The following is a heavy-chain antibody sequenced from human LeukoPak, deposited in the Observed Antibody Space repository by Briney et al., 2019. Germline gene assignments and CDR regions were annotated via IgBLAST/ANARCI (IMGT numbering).Heavy chain of an antibody. CDR1: GFTLSSYW. CDR3: ARGPYYYGMDV. CDR2: IASDGSST. J-gene: IGHJ6*02. Sequence: GGSLRLSCAASGFTLSSYWMNWVRQAPGKGLVWVSRIASDGSSTTYADSVKGRFSISRDNAKNTLYLQMNSLRVEDMAVYYCARGPYYYGMDVWGQGTTVTVSS. V-gene: IGHV3-74*01.